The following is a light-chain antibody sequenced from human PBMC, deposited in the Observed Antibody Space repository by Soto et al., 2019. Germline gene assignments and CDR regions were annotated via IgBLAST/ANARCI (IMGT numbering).Light chain of an antibody. CDR3: QQYNSYPIT. Sequence: DIQMTQSPSTLSASVGDRVASTCRASQSISRNLNWYQQKPGKAPELLIYTASNLQSGVPSRFSGSGSGTEFTLTISSLQPDDFATYYCQQYNSYPITFGQGTRLEIK. CDR2: TAS. J-gene: IGKJ5*01. V-gene: IGKV1-5*01. CDR1: QSISRN.